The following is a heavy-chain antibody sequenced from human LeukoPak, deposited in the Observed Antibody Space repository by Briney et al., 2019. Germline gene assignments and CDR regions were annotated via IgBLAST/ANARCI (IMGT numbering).Heavy chain of an antibody. V-gene: IGHV1-2*02. J-gene: IGHJ4*02. CDR2: INPNSGAT. D-gene: IGHD6-13*01. CDR3: ARWDGYSSSPDY. CDR1: GYTFTGYY. Sequence: ASVKVSCKASGYTFTGYYIHWVRQAPGQGLEWMGWINPNSGATDYAQNFQGRVTMTRDTFITTAYMEVGRLRSDDTAVYYCARWDGYSSSPDYWGQGTLVTVSS.